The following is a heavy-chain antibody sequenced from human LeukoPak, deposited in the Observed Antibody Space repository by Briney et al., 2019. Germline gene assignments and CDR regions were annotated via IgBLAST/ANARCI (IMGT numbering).Heavy chain of an antibody. CDR3: AKGLKESGYFDY. CDR1: GFTFSSYG. Sequence: GGSLRLSCAASGFTFSSYGMHWVRQAPGKGLEWVAFIRYDGSNKYYADSVKGRFTISRDNSENTLYLQMNSLRAEDTAVYYCAKGLKESGYFDYWGQGTLVTVSS. D-gene: IGHD2-15*01. V-gene: IGHV3-30*02. J-gene: IGHJ4*02. CDR2: IRYDGSNK.